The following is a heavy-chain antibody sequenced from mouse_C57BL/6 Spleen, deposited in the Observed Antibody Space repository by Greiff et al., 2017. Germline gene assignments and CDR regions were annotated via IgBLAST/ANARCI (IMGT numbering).Heavy chain of an antibody. Sequence: VQLQQSGAELVRPGASVTLSCKASGYTFTDYEMHWVKQTPVHGLEWIGAIDPETGGTAYNQKFKGKAILTADKSSSTAYMELRSLTSEDSAVYYGTRWGTTVVARGYAMDYWGQGTSVTGSS. V-gene: IGHV1-15*01. CDR3: TRWGTTVVARGYAMDY. CDR1: GYTFTDYE. CDR2: IDPETGGT. D-gene: IGHD1-1*01. J-gene: IGHJ4*01.